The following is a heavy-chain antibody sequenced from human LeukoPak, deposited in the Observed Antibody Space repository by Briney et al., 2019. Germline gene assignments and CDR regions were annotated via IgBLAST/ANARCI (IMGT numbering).Heavy chain of an antibody. CDR3: ARDDVDTAMVFDY. CDR1: GGSFSGYY. V-gene: IGHV4-4*07. D-gene: IGHD5-18*01. CDR2: IYTSGST. Sequence: PSETLSLTCAVYGGSFSGYYWSWIRQPAGKGLEWIGRIYTSGSTNYNPSLKSRVTISVDTSKNQFSLKLSSVTAADTAVYYCARDDVDTAMVFDYWGQGTLVTVSS. J-gene: IGHJ4*02.